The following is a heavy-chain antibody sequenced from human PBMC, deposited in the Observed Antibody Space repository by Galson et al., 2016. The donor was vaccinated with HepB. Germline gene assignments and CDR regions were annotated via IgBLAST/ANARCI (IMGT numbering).Heavy chain of an antibody. CDR1: GASVSSPTSF. Sequence: SETLSLTCSVSGASVSSPTSFWTWLRQPPGKGLEWIGFVFYDERTGYDPSFKSRVTISLDTSNNQFPLKLTSVTTPATAVYYCAKIGWGGDSWGPGALVAVSS. CDR3: AKIGWGGDS. J-gene: IGHJ4*02. V-gene: IGHV4-61*01. D-gene: IGHD3-10*01. CDR2: VFYDERT.